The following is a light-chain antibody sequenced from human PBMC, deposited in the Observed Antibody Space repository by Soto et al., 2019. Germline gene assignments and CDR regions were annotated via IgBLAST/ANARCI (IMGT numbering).Light chain of an antibody. J-gene: IGLJ2*01. CDR1: SGHSSYI. Sequence: QLVLTQSSSASASLGASVKLTCTLSSGHSSYIIAWHKQQPGQAPRYLMKLEGSGSYNKGSGVPYRFSGSSSGADRYLTISNLQSEDEADYYCETWDSNPHVVFGGGTKLNVL. CDR3: ETWDSNPHVV. CDR2: LEGSGSY. V-gene: IGLV4-60*03.